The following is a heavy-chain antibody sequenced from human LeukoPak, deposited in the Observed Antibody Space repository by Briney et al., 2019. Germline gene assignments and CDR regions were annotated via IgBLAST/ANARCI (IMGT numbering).Heavy chain of an antibody. CDR3: ARDGQLEDYYYYGMDV. CDR1: GFTFSSYS. Sequence: GGSLRLSCAASGFTFSSYSMNWVRQAPGKGPEWVSSISSSSSYIYYADSVKGRFTISRDNAKNSLYLQMNSLRAEDTAVYYCARDGQLEDYYYYGMDVWGQGTTVTVSS. V-gene: IGHV3-21*01. CDR2: ISSSSSYI. D-gene: IGHD6-6*01. J-gene: IGHJ6*02.